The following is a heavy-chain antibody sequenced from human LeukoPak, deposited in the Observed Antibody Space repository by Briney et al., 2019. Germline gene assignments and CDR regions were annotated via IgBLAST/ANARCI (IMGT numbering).Heavy chain of an antibody. V-gene: IGHV4-39*07. CDR3: ARGSDFWGRGTSYYFDY. D-gene: IGHD3-3*01. Sequence: ASETLSLTCTVSGGSISSSSYYWGWIRQPPGKGLEWIGSIYYSGSTYYNPSLKSRVTIFVDTSKNQFSLKLSSVTAADTAVYYCARGSDFWGRGTSYYFDYWGQGTLVTVSS. CDR1: GGSISSSSYY. J-gene: IGHJ4*02. CDR2: IYYSGST.